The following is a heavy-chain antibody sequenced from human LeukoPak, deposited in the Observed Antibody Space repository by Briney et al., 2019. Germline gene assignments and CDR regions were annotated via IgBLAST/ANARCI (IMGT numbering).Heavy chain of an antibody. D-gene: IGHD2-15*01. J-gene: IGHJ4*02. CDR3: ARDRERIWRRTYFDY. V-gene: IGHV1-46*01. CDR2: INPSGGST. CDR1: GYTFTSCS. Sequence: ASVKVSCKASGYTFTSCSIHWVRQAPGQGLEWLGIINPSGGSTTYAQKFQGRVTMTRDMSTSTVYMELNSLRSEDTAVYYCARDRERIWRRTYFDYWGQGTLVTVSS.